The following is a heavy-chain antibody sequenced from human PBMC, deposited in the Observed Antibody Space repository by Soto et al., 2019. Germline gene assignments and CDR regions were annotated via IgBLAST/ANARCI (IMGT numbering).Heavy chain of an antibody. CDR3: ARDLGAAADHSYMDG. CDR1: GFTFSSYS. CDR2: ISSSSSYI. V-gene: IGHV3-21*01. Sequence: PGGSLRLSCAASGFTFSSYSMNWVRQAPGKGLEWVSSISSSSSYIYYADSVKGRFTISRDNAKNSLYLQMNSLRAEDTAVYYCARDLGAAADHSYMDGWGKGTTDTGSS. J-gene: IGHJ6*03. D-gene: IGHD6-13*01.